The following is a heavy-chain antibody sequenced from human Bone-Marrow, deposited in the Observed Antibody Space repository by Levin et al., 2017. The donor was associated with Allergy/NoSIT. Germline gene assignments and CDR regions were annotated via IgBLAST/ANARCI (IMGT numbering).Heavy chain of an antibody. V-gene: IGHV3-30*18. J-gene: IGHJ6*03. CDR3: AKSVLPSYYMDV. CDR1: GFTFSSYG. CDR2: ISYDGSNK. Sequence: PGGSLRLSCAASGFTFSSYGMHWVRQAPGKGLEWVAVISYDGSNKYYADSVKGRFTISRDNSKNTLYLQMNSLRAEDTAVYYCAKSVLPSYYMDVWGKGTTVTVSS.